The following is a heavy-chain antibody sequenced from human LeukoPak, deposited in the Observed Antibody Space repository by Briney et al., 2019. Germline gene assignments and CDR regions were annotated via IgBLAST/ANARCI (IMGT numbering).Heavy chain of an antibody. D-gene: IGHD3-22*01. CDR1: GLTFSGSA. J-gene: IGHJ4*02. CDR3: TRQFYYDSSGYYLLY. V-gene: IGHV3-73*01. CDR2: IRSKANSYAT. Sequence: PGGSLRLSCAASGLTFSGSAMHWVRQASGKGLEWVGRIRSKANSYATAYAASVKGRFTISRDDSKNTAYLQMNSLKTEDTAVYYCTRQFYYDSSGYYLLYWGQGTLVTVSS.